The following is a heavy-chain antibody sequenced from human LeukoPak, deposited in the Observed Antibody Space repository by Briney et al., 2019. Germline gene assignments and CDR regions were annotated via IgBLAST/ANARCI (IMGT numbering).Heavy chain of an antibody. J-gene: IGHJ4*02. Sequence: GGSLRLSCAASGFMFKDYGMNWVRLAPGKGPEWITFIQFDGSVEYYADSVRGRFTVSRDNSKNTLFLQMDGLRDEDTGVYYCTKVLGFGHYSPYFDFGGQGTVVTVSS. CDR1: GFMFKDYG. D-gene: IGHD3-22*01. CDR3: TKVLGFGHYSPYFDF. V-gene: IGHV3-30*02. CDR2: IQFDGSVE.